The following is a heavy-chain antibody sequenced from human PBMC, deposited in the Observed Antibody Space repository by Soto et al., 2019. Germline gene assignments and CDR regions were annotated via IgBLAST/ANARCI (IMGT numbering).Heavy chain of an antibody. V-gene: IGHV4-4*02. J-gene: IGHJ1*01. Sequence: SETLSLTCAVSGGSISSSNWWSWVRQPPGKGLEWIGEIYYSGSTNYNPSLKSRVTISVDTSKNQFSLKLSSVTAADTAMYYCARDQHDSSGYYSYFQHWGQGTLVTVSS. CDR2: IYYSGST. CDR3: ARDQHDSSGYYSYFQH. CDR1: GGSISSSNW. D-gene: IGHD3-22*01.